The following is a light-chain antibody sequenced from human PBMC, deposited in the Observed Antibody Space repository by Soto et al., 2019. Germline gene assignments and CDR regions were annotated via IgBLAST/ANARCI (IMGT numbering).Light chain of an antibody. J-gene: IGKJ3*01. V-gene: IGKV1-9*01. CDR2: AAS. CDR3: QQLNSFT. CDR1: QGISNY. Sequence: IPLTQSPSSLSASVGDRVTITCRASQGISNYLAWYQQKPGKAPNLLIYAASTLQRGVPSRFSGSGSGTDSTLTISDLHPEDFATYYCQQLNSFTFGPGTRVDVK.